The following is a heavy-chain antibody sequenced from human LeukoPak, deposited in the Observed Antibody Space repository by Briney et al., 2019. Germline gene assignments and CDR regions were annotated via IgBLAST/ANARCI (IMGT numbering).Heavy chain of an antibody. CDR1: GFIFKNFV. J-gene: IGHJ5*01. D-gene: IGHD2-15*01. CDR3: ARKWWENWFDS. CDR2: ISGNTGAT. V-gene: IGHV3-23*01. Sequence: PGGSLRLSCAASGFIFKNFVMTWVRQAPGQGLDWVSAISGNTGATYYADSVKGRFTISRDNSKNTLYLQMNSLRAEDTAVYYCARKWWENWFDSWGQGALVTVSS.